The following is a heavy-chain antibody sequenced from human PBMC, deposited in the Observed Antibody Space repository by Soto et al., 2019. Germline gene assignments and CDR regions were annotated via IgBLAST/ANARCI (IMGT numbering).Heavy chain of an antibody. CDR1: GFTFSSYG. V-gene: IGHV3-33*01. CDR2: IWYDGSNK. Sequence: PGGSLRLSCAASGFTFSSYGMHWVRQAPGKGLEWVAVIWYDGSNKYYADSVKGRFTISRDNSKNTLYLQMNSLRAEDTAVYYCASDRYYYDSSGSHSSWFDPWGQGTLVTVSS. J-gene: IGHJ5*02. D-gene: IGHD3-22*01. CDR3: ASDRYYYDSSGSHSSWFDP.